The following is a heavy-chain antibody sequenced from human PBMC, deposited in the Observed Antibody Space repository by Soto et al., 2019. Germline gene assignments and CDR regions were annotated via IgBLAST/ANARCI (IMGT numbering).Heavy chain of an antibody. CDR3: ASAHFGWFDP. J-gene: IGHJ5*02. Sequence: GSLRLSCTAAGFTFSGFEMNWVRPAPGKGPGLGSYISSSGLSMYYADSVKGRFTISRDNSETSLYLQMNSLRAEDTAVYYCASAHFGWFDPWGQGTLVTVSS. CDR1: GFTFSGFE. V-gene: IGHV3-48*03. CDR2: ISSSGLSM. D-gene: IGHD3-10*01.